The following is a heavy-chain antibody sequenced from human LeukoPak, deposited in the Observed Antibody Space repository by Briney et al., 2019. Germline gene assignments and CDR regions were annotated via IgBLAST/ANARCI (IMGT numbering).Heavy chain of an antibody. J-gene: IGHJ4*02. CDR3: ARSIMYYDFWSGYYPFDY. CDR1: GYTFTGYY. D-gene: IGHD3-3*01. Sequence: ASVKVSCKASGYTFTGYYMHWVRQAPGQGLEWMGWINPNSGGTNYAQKFQGRVTMTRDTSISTAYTELSRLRSDDTAVCYCARSIMYYDFWSGYYPFDYWGQGTLVTVSS. CDR2: INPNSGGT. V-gene: IGHV1-2*02.